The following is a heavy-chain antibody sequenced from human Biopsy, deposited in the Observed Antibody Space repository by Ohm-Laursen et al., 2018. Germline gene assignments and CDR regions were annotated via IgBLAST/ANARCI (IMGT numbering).Heavy chain of an antibody. J-gene: IGHJ4*02. V-gene: IGHV4-59*08. Sequence: GTLSLTCRVSGVYISDYYWSWIRQPPGRGLEWVGSIYYSGSTNYNPSLKSRVTTSADTSKSQLSLHLTSVTAADTAVYYCASRGLVMASDYYFDDWGQGTLVTVSS. CDR3: ASRGLVMASDYYFDD. D-gene: IGHD3/OR15-3a*01. CDR2: IYYSGST. CDR1: GVYISDYY.